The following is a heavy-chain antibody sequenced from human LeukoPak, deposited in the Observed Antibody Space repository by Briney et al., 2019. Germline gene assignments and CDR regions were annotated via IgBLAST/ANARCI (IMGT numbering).Heavy chain of an antibody. CDR3: AHGSMYQLDY. V-gene: IGHV3-23*01. CDR1: GFTFSSHG. J-gene: IGHJ4*02. Sequence: GGSLRLSCAASGFTFSSHGMSWVRQAPGKGLEWVSGIIGGAGGTYYADSVKGRFTISRDNAKNTLYLQMNSLRAEDTAVYYCAHGSMYQLDYWGQGTLVTVSS. CDR2: IIGGAGGT. D-gene: IGHD2-2*01.